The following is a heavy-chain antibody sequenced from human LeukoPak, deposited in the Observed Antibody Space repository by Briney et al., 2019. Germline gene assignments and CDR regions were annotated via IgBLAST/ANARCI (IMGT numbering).Heavy chain of an antibody. J-gene: IGHJ4*02. CDR2: ISSSGSTI. V-gene: IGHV3-48*03. CDR3: ARGCGSTSCYSY. CDR1: GFTFSSYE. D-gene: IGHD2-2*01. Sequence: WGSLRLSCAASGFTFSSYEMNWVRQAPGKGLEWVSYISSSGSTIYYADSVKGRFTISRDNAKNSLYLQMNSLRAEDTAVYYCARGCGSTSCYSYWGQGTLVTVSS.